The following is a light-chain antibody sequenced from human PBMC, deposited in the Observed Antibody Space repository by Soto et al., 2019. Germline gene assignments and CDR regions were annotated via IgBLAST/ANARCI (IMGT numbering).Light chain of an antibody. CDR3: SSYTSSITVI. J-gene: IGLJ2*01. CDR2: EVV. V-gene: IGLV2-14*01. Sequence: QSALTQPASVSGSPGQSITISCTGTRSDVGDYNFVSWYQHHPGKAPKLMIYEVVNRPSGVSNRFSGSKSGNTASLTISGLQAEDEADYYCSSYTSSITVIFGGGTQLTVL. CDR1: RSDVGDYNF.